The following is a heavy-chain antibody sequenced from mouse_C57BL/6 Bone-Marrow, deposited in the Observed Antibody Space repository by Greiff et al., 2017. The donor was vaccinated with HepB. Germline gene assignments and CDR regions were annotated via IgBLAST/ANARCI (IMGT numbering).Heavy chain of an antibody. Sequence: EVMLVESGGGLVKPGGSLKLSCAASGFTFSDYGMHWVRQAPEKGLEWVAYISSGSSTIYYADTVKGRFTISRDNAKNTLFLQMTSLRSEDTAMYYCAREDYYYGSSYGYWGQGTTLTVSS. D-gene: IGHD1-1*01. CDR1: GFTFSDYG. J-gene: IGHJ2*01. CDR2: ISSGSSTI. V-gene: IGHV5-17*01. CDR3: AREDYYYGSSYGY.